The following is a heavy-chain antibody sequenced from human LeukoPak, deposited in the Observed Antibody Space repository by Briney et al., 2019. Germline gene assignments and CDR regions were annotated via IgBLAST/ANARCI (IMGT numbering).Heavy chain of an antibody. CDR3: ARGGDVLVPDAFDI. J-gene: IGHJ3*02. D-gene: IGHD3-16*01. CDR1: GFTFSSYG. CDR2: ISYDGSNK. V-gene: IGHV3-30*03. Sequence: GGSLRLSCAASGFTFSSYGMHWVRQAPGKGLEWVAVISYDGSNKYYADSVKGRFTISRDNSKNTLYLQMNSLRAEDTAVYYCARGGDVLVPDAFDIWGQGTMVTVSS.